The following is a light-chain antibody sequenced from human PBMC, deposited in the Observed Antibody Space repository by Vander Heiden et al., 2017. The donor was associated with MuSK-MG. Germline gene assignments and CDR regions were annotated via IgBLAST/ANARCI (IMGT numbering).Light chain of an antibody. CDR2: KDR. CDR3: QSAGSSGAYGGV. V-gene: IGLV3-25*03. CDR1: ALPKQY. Sequence: SYELTQPPSVSVSPGQTAKITCSGDALPKQYAYWYQQKPGQAPMLVIYKDRERPSGIPERISASSSGTTVTLTISGVQPEDEADYYCQSAGSSGAYGGVFGGGTRLPF. J-gene: IGLJ2*01.